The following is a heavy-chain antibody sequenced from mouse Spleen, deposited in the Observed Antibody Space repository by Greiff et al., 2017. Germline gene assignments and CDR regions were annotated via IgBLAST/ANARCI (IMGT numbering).Heavy chain of an antibody. CDR2: IHPNSGST. D-gene: IGHD3-2*02. CDR3: LDSSGYFDY. J-gene: IGHJ2*01. Sequence: QVQLKQPGAELVKPGASVKLSCKASGYTFTSYWMHWVKQRPGQGLEWIGMIHPNSGSTNYNEKFKSKATLTVDKSSSTAYMQLSSLTSEDSAVYYCLDSSGYFDYWGQGTTLTVSS. V-gene: IGHV1-64*01. CDR1: GYTFTSYW.